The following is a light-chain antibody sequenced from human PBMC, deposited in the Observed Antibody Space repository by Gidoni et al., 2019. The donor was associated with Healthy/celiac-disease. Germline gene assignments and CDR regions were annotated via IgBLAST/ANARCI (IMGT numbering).Light chain of an antibody. CDR2: GAS. J-gene: IGKJ4*01. V-gene: IGKV3-15*01. Sequence: EIVMTQSPATLSVSPGERATLSCRASQSVSSNLAGYQQKPGQAPRLLNYGASTRATGIPARFSGSGSGTEFTLTISSLQSEDFAVYYCQQYNNWRLTFGGGTKVEIK. CDR1: QSVSSN. CDR3: QQYNNWRLT.